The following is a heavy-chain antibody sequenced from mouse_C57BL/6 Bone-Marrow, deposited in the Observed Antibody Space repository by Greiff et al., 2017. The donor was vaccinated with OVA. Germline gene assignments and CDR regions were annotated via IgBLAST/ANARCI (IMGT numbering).Heavy chain of an antibody. Sequence: VKLQQSGAELVRPGASVTLSCKASGYTFTDYEMHWVKQTPVHGLEWIGAIDPETGGTAYNQKFKGKAILTADKSSSTAYMELRSLTSEDSAVYYCTRDGYSWYFDVWGTGTTVTVSS. V-gene: IGHV1-15*01. CDR3: TRDGYSWYFDV. CDR1: GYTFTDYE. D-gene: IGHD2-3*01. CDR2: IDPETGGT. J-gene: IGHJ1*03.